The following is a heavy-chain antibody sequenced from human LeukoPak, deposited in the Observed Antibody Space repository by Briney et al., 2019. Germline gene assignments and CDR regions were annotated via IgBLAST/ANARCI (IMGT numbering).Heavy chain of an antibody. D-gene: IGHD3-22*01. CDR1: GGTFSSYA. CDR2: IIPIFGTA. V-gene: IGHV1-69*01. CDR3: ARARVDYYDSSGYYYYYYYGMDV. Sequence: SVKVSCRASGGTFSSYAISWVRQAPGQGLEWMGGIIPIFGTANYAQKFQGRVTITADESTSTAYMELSSLRSEGTAVYYCARARVDYYDSSGYYYYYYYGMDVWGQGTTVTVSS. J-gene: IGHJ6*02.